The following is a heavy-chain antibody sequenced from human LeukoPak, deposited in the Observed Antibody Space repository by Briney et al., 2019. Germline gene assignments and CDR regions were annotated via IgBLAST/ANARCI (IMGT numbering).Heavy chain of an antibody. CDR2: ISSSGSTI. V-gene: IGHV3-48*03. J-gene: IGHJ6*03. CDR1: GFTFSSYE. D-gene: IGHD2-2*01. CDR3: ASLVVPAANPYYYMDV. Sequence: GGSLRLSCAASGFTFSSYEMNWVRQAPGKGLEWVSYISSSGSTIYYADSVKGRFTISRDNSKNTLYLQMNSLRAEDTAVYYCASLVVPAANPYYYMDVWGKGTTVTVSS.